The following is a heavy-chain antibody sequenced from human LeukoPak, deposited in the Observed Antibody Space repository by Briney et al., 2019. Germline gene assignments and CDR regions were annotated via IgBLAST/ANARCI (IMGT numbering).Heavy chain of an antibody. CDR2: IYYSGST. D-gene: IGHD3-16*01. Sequence: PSETLSLTCTVSGGSITSYYWSWIRQPPEKGLEWIGYIYYSGSTNYNPSLKSRVTISVDTSKNQFSLRLSSVTGADTAVYYCARGWGYFDYWGQGTLVTVSS. J-gene: IGHJ4*02. V-gene: IGHV4-59*01. CDR3: ARGWGYFDY. CDR1: GGSITSYY.